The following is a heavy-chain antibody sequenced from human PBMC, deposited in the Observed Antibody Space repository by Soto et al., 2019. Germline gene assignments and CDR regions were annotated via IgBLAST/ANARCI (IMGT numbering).Heavy chain of an antibody. CDR1: GAALNSGNYY. J-gene: IGHJ5*02. Sequence: TLSLTCSVSGAALNSGNYYWSWIRQVPGKGLEWIGHIYVAGAVDYNPSLRDRITISQDTSERQFSLNLRLVTAADTAVYYCARLRIATNNYKWFDPWGQGTLVTVSS. CDR2: IYVAGAV. D-gene: IGHD2-21*01. V-gene: IGHV4-31*03. CDR3: ARLRIATNNYKWFDP.